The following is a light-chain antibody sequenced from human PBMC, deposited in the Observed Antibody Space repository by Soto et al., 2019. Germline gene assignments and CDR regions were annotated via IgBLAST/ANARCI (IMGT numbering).Light chain of an antibody. Sequence: QSVLTQPPSVSAAPGQTVTISCSGSSSNIGNNYVSWYQQFPGTAPKLLIYENNKRPSGIPDRFSGSESGTSATLGITGLQTGDEADYYCGTWDSSLSAVFGGGTKLTVL. CDR1: SSNIGNNY. J-gene: IGLJ2*01. V-gene: IGLV1-51*01. CDR2: ENN. CDR3: GTWDSSLSAV.